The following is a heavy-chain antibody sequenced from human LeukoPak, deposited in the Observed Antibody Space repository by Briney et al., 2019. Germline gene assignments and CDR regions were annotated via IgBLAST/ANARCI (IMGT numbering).Heavy chain of an antibody. V-gene: IGHV4-31*03. J-gene: IGHJ6*02. Sequence: SETLSLTCTVSGGSISSGGYYWSWIRQHPGKGLEWIVYIYYSGSTYYNPSLKSRVTISVDTSKNQFSLKLSSVTAADTAVYYCARDRVAAAYYYYGMDVWGQGTTVTVSS. D-gene: IGHD6-13*01. CDR1: GGSISSGGYY. CDR2: IYYSGST. CDR3: ARDRVAAAYYYYGMDV.